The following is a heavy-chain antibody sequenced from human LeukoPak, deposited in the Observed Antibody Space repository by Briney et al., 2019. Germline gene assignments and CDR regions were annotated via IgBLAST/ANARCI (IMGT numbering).Heavy chain of an antibody. D-gene: IGHD3-3*01. V-gene: IGHV4-39*07. CDR2: INHSGST. CDR1: GGSISSSSYY. CDR3: ARGGPNQAYDEV. J-gene: IGHJ4*02. Sequence: PSETLSLTCTVSGGSISSSSYYWGWIRQPPGKGLEWIGEINHSGSTNYNPSLKSRVTISVDTSKNQFSLKLSSVTAADTAVYYCARGGPNQAYDEVWGQGTLVTVSS.